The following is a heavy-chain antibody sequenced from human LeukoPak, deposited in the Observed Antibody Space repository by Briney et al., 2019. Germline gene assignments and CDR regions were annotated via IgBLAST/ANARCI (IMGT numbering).Heavy chain of an antibody. CDR2: ISCSEST. CDR1: GASISSYY. V-gene: IGHV4-59*08. CDR3: ARRQGGIGWYYFDY. Sequence: KPSETLSLTCTVSGASISSYYWSWIRQPPGKGLEWIGYISCSESTNYNPSLKSRVTMSLDTSKNHFSLKLTSVTAADTAVYYCARRQGGIGWYYFDYWGQGTLVTVSS. J-gene: IGHJ4*02. D-gene: IGHD6-19*01.